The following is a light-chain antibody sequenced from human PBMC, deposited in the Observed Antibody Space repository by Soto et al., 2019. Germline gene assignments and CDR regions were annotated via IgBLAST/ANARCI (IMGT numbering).Light chain of an antibody. V-gene: IGKV3-20*01. CDR3: QQYGSTPLT. Sequence: EIVLTQSPDTLSLSPGERATLSCRASQSVRSNYLAWYQQKPGQAPRFLIYDASSRATGIPDRFSGSGSGTDFTLTISRLEPEDFAVYYCQQYGSTPLTGGGGTKVEI. J-gene: IGKJ4*01. CDR2: DAS. CDR1: QSVRSNY.